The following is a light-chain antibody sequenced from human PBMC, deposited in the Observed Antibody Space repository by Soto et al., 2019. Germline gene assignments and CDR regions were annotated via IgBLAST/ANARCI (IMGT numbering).Light chain of an antibody. V-gene: IGLV1-44*01. CDR2: ANN. J-gene: IGLJ3*02. CDR1: SSNIGSET. Sequence: QSVLTQPPPASGTPGQRVTISCSGSSSNIGSETVNWYQQVPGTAPKLLIYANNQRPSGVPDRFSVSKSGTSASLAIGGLQSEDEADYYCAAWDDSLKGWVFGGGTKLTVL. CDR3: AAWDDSLKGWV.